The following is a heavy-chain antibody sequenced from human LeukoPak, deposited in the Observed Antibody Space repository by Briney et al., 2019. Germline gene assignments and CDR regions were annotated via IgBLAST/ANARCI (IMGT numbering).Heavy chain of an antibody. Sequence: TGGSLRLSCAASGFTFSSYGMHWVRQAPGKGLEWVAVIWYDGSNKYYADSVKGRFTISRDNSKSALYLQMNSLRAEDTAVYYCARDPHYDSSESIIDYWGQGTLVTVSS. D-gene: IGHD3-22*01. CDR2: IWYDGSNK. J-gene: IGHJ4*02. CDR1: GFTFSSYG. CDR3: ARDPHYDSSESIIDY. V-gene: IGHV3-33*01.